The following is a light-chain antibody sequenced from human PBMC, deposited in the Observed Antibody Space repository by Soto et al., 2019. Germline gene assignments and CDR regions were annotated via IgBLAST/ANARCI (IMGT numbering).Light chain of an antibody. CDR1: QSIRNS. J-gene: IGKJ1*01. CDR2: DAS. CDR3: QQRGEWPPGAT. Sequence: EIVLTQSPATLSLSPGERATLSCRASQSIRNSLAWYQQKPGQAPRLLIYDASNRATGIPARFSGSGSGTDFTLTISSLEPEDFAVYYCQQRGEWPPGATFGQGTKVDI. V-gene: IGKV3-11*01.